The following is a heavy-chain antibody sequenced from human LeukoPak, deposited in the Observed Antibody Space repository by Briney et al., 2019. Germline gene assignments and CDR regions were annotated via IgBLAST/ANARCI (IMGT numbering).Heavy chain of an antibody. CDR3: ARDLGTPMVRGVISHYYYYYGMDV. Sequence: GGSLRLSCAASGFTFSSYAMHWVRQAPGKGLEWVAVISYDGSNKYYADSVKGRFTISRDNSKNTLYLQMNSLRAEDTAVYYCARDLGTPMVRGVISHYYYYYGMDVWGQGTTVTVSS. CDR1: GFTFSSYA. V-gene: IGHV3-30-3*01. D-gene: IGHD3-10*01. CDR2: ISYDGSNK. J-gene: IGHJ6*02.